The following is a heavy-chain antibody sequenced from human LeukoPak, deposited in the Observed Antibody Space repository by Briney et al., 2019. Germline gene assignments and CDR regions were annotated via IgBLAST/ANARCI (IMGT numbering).Heavy chain of an antibody. D-gene: IGHD3-3*01. CDR1: GFTFSSYS. CDR3: AKDGLRFLEWLFNTYYYYYYMDV. J-gene: IGHJ6*03. CDR2: ISYDGSNK. Sequence: GGSLRLSCAASGFTFSSYSMNWVRQAPGKGLEWVAVISYDGSNKYYADSVKGRFTISRDNSKNTLYLQMNSLRAEDTAVYYCAKDGLRFLEWLFNTYYYYYYMDVWGKGTTVTVSS. V-gene: IGHV3-30*18.